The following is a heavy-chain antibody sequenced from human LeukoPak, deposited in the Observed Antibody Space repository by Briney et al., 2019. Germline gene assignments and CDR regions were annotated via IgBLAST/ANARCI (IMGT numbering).Heavy chain of an antibody. CDR3: AKDKYSSSSGYFDY. V-gene: IGHV3-9*01. CDR1: GFTFDDYA. Sequence: GGSLRLSCAASGFTFDDYAMHWVRQAPGKGLEWVSGISWNSGSIGYADSVKGRFTISRDNAKNSLYLQMNSLRAEDTALYYCAKDKYSSSSGYFDYWGQGTLVTVSS. D-gene: IGHD6-6*01. CDR2: ISWNSGSI. J-gene: IGHJ4*02.